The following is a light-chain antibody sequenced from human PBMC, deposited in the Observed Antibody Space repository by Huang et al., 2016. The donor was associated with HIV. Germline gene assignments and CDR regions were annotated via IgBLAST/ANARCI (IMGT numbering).Light chain of an antibody. CDR1: QSVGNY. V-gene: IGKV3-11*01. Sequence: IVLTQSPATLSWYPGERVTLSCRASQSVGNYIAWYQQHPGQSPKLLIYDTSNRATGTPGMFSGSGSGTDFTLTISGLQSEDFAVYYCQQRSSGVTFGGGTKVQVK. CDR2: DTS. CDR3: QQRSSGVT. J-gene: IGKJ4*01.